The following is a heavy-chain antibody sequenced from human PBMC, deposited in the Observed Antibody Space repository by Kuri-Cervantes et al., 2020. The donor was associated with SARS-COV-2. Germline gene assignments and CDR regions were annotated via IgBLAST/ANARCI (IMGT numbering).Heavy chain of an antibody. D-gene: IGHD3-10*01. J-gene: IGHJ4*02. CDR1: GFTFSSYA. V-gene: IGHV3-30-3*01. Sequence: GETLSLTCAASGFTFSSYAMHWVRQAPGKGLEWVAVISYDGSNKYYADSVKGRFTISRDNSKNTLYLQMNSLRAEDTAVYYCARDRGYGSGSYSDYWGQGTLVTVSS. CDR3: ARDRGYGSGSYSDY. CDR2: ISYDGSNK.